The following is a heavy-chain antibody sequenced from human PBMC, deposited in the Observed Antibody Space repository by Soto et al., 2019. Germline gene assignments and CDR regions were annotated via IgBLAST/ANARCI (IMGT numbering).Heavy chain of an antibody. D-gene: IGHD3-22*01. Sequence: GGSLRLSCAASGFTFSSYAMSWVRQAPGRGLEWVSAISGSGGSTYYADSVKGRFTISRDNSKNTLYLQMNSLRAEDTAVYYCAKRLAHYDSSGYSIGWFDPWGQGTLVTVSS. J-gene: IGHJ5*02. V-gene: IGHV3-23*01. CDR1: GFTFSSYA. CDR2: ISGSGGST. CDR3: AKRLAHYDSSGYSIGWFDP.